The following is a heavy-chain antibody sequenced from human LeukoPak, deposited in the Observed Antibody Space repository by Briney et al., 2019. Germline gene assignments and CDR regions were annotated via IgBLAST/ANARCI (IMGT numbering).Heavy chain of an antibody. CDR3: ARDLALYSGSPGAFDI. D-gene: IGHD1-26*01. CDR1: GYSFTSYG. Sequence: ASVKVSCKASGYSFTSYGISWVRQAPGQGLEWMGWISAYNGNTKHAQKPQARVTRTTDTSTSTAHMELRSLRSDDTAVYYCARDLALYSGSPGAFDIWGQGTMVTVSS. CDR2: ISAYNGNT. J-gene: IGHJ3*02. V-gene: IGHV1-18*01.